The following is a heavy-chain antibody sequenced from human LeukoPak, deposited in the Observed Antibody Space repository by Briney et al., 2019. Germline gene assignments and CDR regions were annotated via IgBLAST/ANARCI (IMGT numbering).Heavy chain of an antibody. CDR3: ARDDIAAVIDY. J-gene: IGHJ4*02. CDR2: IYTSGST. Sequence: SETLSLTCTVSGGSISSGSYYWSWIRQPAGKGLEWIGRIYTSGSTNYNPSLKSRVTISVDTSKNQFSLKLSSVTAADTAVYYCARDDIAAVIDYWGQGTLVTVSS. D-gene: IGHD6-13*01. CDR1: GGSISSGSYY. V-gene: IGHV4-61*02.